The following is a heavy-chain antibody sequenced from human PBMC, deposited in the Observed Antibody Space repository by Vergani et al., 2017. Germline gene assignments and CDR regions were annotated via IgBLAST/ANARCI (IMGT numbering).Heavy chain of an antibody. CDR1: GGSISSYY. CDR2: IFYSGST. J-gene: IGHJ4*02. D-gene: IGHD3-3*01. V-gene: IGHV4-59*01. Sequence: QVQLQESGPGLVKPSETLSLTCTVSGGSISSYYWSWIRQPPGKGLEWIGSIFYSGSTNYNPSPKSRVTISIDTSKNQFSLNLNSVTTADTAVYYCARGPASNYDFWSGYFPGFDYWGLGTLVTVSS. CDR3: ARGPASNYDFWSGYFPGFDY.